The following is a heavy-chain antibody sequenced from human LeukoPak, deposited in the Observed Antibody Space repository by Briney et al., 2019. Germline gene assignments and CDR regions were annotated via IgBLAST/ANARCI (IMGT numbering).Heavy chain of an antibody. CDR3: ARGAESAGIDY. D-gene: IGHD6-13*01. J-gene: IGHJ4*02. Sequence: ASVKVSCKASGYTFTSYGISWVRQAPGQGLEWMGIINPSGGSTSYAQKFQGRVTMTRDTSTSTVHMELSSLRSEDTAVYYCARGAESAGIDYWGQGTLVTVSS. V-gene: IGHV1-46*01. CDR2: INPSGGST. CDR1: GYTFTSYG.